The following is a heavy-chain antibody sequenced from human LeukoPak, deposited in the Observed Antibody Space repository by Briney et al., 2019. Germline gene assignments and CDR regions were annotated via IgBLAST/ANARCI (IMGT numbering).Heavy chain of an antibody. Sequence: GGSLRLSCAASGSAFRTYEMSWVRQAPGKGLEWIADITISGHTKNYADSVKGRFTISRDNARSSLYLQMNSLIVEDTGVFYCARGDPLADLWGQGTLVTVSS. CDR3: ARGDPLADL. CDR1: GSAFRTYE. CDR2: ITISGHTK. V-gene: IGHV3-48*03. J-gene: IGHJ5*02.